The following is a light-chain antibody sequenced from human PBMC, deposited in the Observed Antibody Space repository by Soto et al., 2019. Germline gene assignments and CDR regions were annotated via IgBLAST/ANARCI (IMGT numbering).Light chain of an antibody. CDR2: GAS. Sequence: EIVLTQSPGTRSLSPGERASLSCMASQSVSSSYLAWYQQKPGQAPRLLIYGASSRATGIPDRFSGSGSGTDFTLTISRLEPEDFAVYYCQQYGSSPLTFGGGTKVEIK. J-gene: IGKJ4*01. CDR3: QQYGSSPLT. V-gene: IGKV3-20*01. CDR1: QSVSSSY.